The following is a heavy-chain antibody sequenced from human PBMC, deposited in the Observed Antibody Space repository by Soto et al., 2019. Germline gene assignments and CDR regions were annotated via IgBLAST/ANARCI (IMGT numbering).Heavy chain of an antibody. D-gene: IGHD6-19*01. Sequence: PSETLSLTCTVSGGSVSSGSYYWSWIRQPPGKGLEWIGYIYYSGSTNYNPSLKSRVTISVDTSKNQFSLKLSSVTAADTAVYYCASIGYSSFNDGWGQGTLFTVSS. V-gene: IGHV4-61*01. J-gene: IGHJ4*02. CDR2: IYYSGST. CDR1: GGSVSSGSYY. CDR3: ASIGYSSFNDG.